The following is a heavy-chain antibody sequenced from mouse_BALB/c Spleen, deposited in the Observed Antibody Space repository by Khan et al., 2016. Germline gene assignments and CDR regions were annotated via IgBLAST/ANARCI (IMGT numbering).Heavy chain of an antibody. CDR3: TRSHGYYAMDY. Sequence: EVQLQESGPDLVKPSQSLSLTCTVTGYSITSGYSWHWIRQFPGNKLEWMGYIHYSGGTKYIPSLKSRISITRDTPKNQFFLQLNSVTPEDTATYYCTRSHGYYAMDYWGQGTSVTVSS. V-gene: IGHV3-1*02. J-gene: IGHJ4*01. CDR1: GYSITSGYS. CDR2: IHYSGGT.